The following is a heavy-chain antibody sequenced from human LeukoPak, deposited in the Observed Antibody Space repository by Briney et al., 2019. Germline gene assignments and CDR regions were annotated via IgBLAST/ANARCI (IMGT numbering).Heavy chain of an antibody. V-gene: IGHV4-38-2*01. CDR1: GYSISSGYY. CDR2: IYHSGST. CDR3: ARSTMVRGNWFDP. D-gene: IGHD3-10*01. Sequence: PSETLSLTCAVSGYSISSGYYWGWIRQPPGKGLEWIGSIYHSGSTYYNPSLKSRVTISVDTSKNQFSLKLSSVTAADTAVYYCARSTMVRGNWFDPWGQGTLVTVSS. J-gene: IGHJ5*02.